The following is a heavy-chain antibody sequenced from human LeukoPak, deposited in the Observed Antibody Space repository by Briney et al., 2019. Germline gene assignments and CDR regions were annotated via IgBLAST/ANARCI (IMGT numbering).Heavy chain of an antibody. Sequence: SQTLSLTCTVAGGSISSYSWSSIRQPPRKGLEWIGYIYYSGSSNCNPSLKSRVYMSVDTSKNQFSLKLRSVTAADTAVYYCARMVIRAYCSGGSCYEHAFDIWGQGTMVTVSS. CDR2: IYYSGSS. V-gene: IGHV4-59*08. CDR3: ARMVIRAYCSGGSCYEHAFDI. J-gene: IGHJ3*02. CDR1: GGSISSYS. D-gene: IGHD2-15*01.